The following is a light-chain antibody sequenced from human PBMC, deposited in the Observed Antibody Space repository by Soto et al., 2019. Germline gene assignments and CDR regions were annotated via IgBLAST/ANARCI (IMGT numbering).Light chain of an antibody. J-gene: IGKJ3*01. CDR1: QNINSW. CDR3: QHDTS. V-gene: IGKV1-5*03. CDR2: KAS. Sequence: DIQMTQSPSTLSASVGDRVTITCRASQNINSWLAWYQQKPGKAPKLLIYKASNLEPGVPSRFSGSGSGTEFTLNISSLQPDDFATYYCQHDTSFGPGTKVDIK.